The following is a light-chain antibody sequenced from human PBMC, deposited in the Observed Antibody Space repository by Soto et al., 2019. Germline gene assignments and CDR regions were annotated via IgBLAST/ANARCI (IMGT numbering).Light chain of an antibody. V-gene: IGKV1-5*03. J-gene: IGKJ4*01. Sequence: DIQLTQSPSTLSASVGDRVTITCRASQSISSWLAWYQQKPGKAPKLLVYKASSLESGVPSRFSGSGSGTEFTLTIRTLQPDDFATYYCQQYEAYTITFGGGTKVEI. CDR3: QQYEAYTIT. CDR1: QSISSW. CDR2: KAS.